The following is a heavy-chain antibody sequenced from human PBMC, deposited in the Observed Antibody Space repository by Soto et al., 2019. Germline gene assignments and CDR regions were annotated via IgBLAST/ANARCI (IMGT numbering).Heavy chain of an antibody. CDR2: IYYSGST. J-gene: IGHJ6*03. CDR1: GGSISSSSYY. V-gene: IGHV4-39*01. Sequence: SETLSLTCTISGGSISSSSYYWGWIRQPPGKGLEWIGSIYYSGSTYYNPSLKSRVTISVDTSKNQFSLKLSSVTAADTAVYYCGGIFYYYYYMDVWGKGTTVTVSS. CDR3: GGIFYYYYYMDV.